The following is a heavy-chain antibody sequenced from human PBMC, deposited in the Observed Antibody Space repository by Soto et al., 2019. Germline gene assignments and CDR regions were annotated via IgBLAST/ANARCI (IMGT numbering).Heavy chain of an antibody. CDR1: GGSFSGYY. CDR2: INHSGST. D-gene: IGHD4-17*01. J-gene: IGHJ4*02. V-gene: IGHV4-34*01. Sequence: SETLSLTCAVYGGSFSGYYWSWIRQPPGKGLEWIGEINHSGSTNYNPSLKSRVTISVGTSKNQFSLKLSSVTAADTAVYYCASATTVTLDYWGQGTLVTVSS. CDR3: ASATTVTLDY.